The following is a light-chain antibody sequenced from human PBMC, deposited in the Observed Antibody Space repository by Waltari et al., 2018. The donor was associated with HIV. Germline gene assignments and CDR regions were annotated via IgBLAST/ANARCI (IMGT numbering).Light chain of an antibody. V-gene: IGLV2-11*01. Sequence: QSALTQPRSVSGSPGQSVTISCTGTSSDVGGYNYVSWYQQHPGKAPKLMIYDVSKLPSGVTERFSGSKSDNTASLTISGLQAEDEADYYCCSYAGSYTLWVFGGGTKLTVL. CDR3: CSYAGSYTLWV. CDR1: SSDVGGYNY. CDR2: DVS. J-gene: IGLJ3*02.